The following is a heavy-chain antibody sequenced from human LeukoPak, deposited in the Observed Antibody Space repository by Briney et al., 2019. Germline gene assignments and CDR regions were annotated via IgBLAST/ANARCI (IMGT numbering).Heavy chain of an antibody. V-gene: IGHV1-8*01. Sequence: VASVKVSCEASGYTFTSYDINWVRQATGQGLEWMGWMNPNSGNTGYAQKFQGRVTMTRNTSISTAYMELSSLRSEDTAVYYCARYSVLRYFDDDAFDIWGQGTMVTVSS. CDR2: MNPNSGNT. D-gene: IGHD3-9*01. J-gene: IGHJ3*02. CDR3: ARYSVLRYFDDDAFDI. CDR1: GYTFTSYD.